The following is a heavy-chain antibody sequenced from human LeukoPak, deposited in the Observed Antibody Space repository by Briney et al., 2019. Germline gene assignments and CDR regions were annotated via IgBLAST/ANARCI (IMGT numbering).Heavy chain of an antibody. J-gene: IGHJ5*02. CDR3: ARAGEDIVLDWFDP. CDR2: INTNTGNP. D-gene: IGHD2-8*01. Sequence: ASVKVSCKASGYTFTSYAMNWVRQAPGQGPEWMGWINTNTGNPTYAQGFTGRFVFSLDTSVSTAYLQISSLKAEDTAVYYCARAGEDIVLDWFDPWGQGTLVTVSS. CDR1: GYTFTSYA. V-gene: IGHV7-4-1*02.